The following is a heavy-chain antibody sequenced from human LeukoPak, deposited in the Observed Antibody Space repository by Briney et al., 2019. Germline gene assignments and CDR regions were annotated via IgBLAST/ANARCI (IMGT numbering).Heavy chain of an antibody. CDR1: GGSISSYY. J-gene: IGHJ3*02. V-gene: IGHV4-59*01. Sequence: PSETLSLTCTVSGGSISSYYWTWIRQPPGKGLEWIGYIYYGGSTNYNSSLKSRVTISVDTSKNQFSLKLSSVTAADTAVYYCARGLIRAIHPFDIWGQGTMVIVSS. CDR3: ARGLIRAIHPFDI. CDR2: IYYGGST. D-gene: IGHD4-17*01.